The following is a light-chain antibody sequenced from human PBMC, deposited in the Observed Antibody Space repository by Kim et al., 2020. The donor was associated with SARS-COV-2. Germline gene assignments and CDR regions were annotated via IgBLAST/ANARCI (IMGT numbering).Light chain of an antibody. V-gene: IGKV3-11*01. CDR2: DAS. J-gene: IGKJ4*01. CDR3: QQRLTT. Sequence: EIVLTQSPATLSLSPGERATLSRRASQSVSSYLAWYQQKPGQAPRLLIYDASNRATGIPARFSGSGSGTDFTLTISSLEPEDFAVYYCQQRLTTFGGGTKVDIK. CDR1: QSVSSY.